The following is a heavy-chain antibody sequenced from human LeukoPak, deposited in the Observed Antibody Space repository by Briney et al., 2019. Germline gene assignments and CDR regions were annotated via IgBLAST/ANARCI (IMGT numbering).Heavy chain of an antibody. CDR3: TTLRFLGYYYGMDV. V-gene: IGHV3-15*01. Sequence: PGGSLRLSCAASGFTFSNAWMSWVRQAPGKGLEWVGRIKSKTDGGTTDYAAPVKGIFTISRDDSKNTLYLQMNSLKTEDTAVYYCTTLRFLGYYYGMDVWGQGTTVTVSS. J-gene: IGHJ6*02. D-gene: IGHD3-3*01. CDR2: IKSKTDGGTT. CDR1: GFTFSNAW.